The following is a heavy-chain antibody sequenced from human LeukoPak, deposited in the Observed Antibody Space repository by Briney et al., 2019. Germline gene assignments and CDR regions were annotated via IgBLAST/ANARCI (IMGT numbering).Heavy chain of an antibody. V-gene: IGHV3-21*04. D-gene: IGHD3-9*01. J-gene: IGHJ4*02. CDR2: ISSSGSYR. CDR1: GFTFSSFS. Sequence: GGSLRLSCAASGFTFSSFSMNWVRQAPGKGLEWVSSISSSGSYRYYADSVKGRFTISRDNSKNTLYLQMNSLRAEDTAVYYCAKDREYYDILTGHDYWGQGTLVTVSS. CDR3: AKDREYYDILTGHDY.